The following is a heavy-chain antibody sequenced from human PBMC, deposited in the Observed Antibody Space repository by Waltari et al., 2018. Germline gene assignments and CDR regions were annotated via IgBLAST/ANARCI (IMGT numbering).Heavy chain of an antibody. CDR3: ARVEGGRLEPQFDY. V-gene: IGHV4-39*07. CDR2: IYYSGRT. Sequence: QLQLQESGPGLVKPSETLSLTCTVSGGSISSSSYYWGWIRQPPGKGLEWIGSIYYSGRTYYNPSLKSRVTISVDTSKNQFSLKRSSVTAADTAVYYCARVEGGRLEPQFDYWGQGTLVTVSS. CDR1: GGSISSSSYY. J-gene: IGHJ4*02. D-gene: IGHD1-1*01.